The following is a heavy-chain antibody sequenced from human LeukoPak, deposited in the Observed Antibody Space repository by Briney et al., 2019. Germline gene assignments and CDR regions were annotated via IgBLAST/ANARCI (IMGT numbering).Heavy chain of an antibody. CDR2: ISGDGGRT. Sequence: GGSLRLSCAASGLTFDDYAMHWVRQAPGKGLEGVSLISGDGGRTYYADSVKGRFTISRDNSKNSLYLQMNSLRTEDPALYYCAKLVRRGVMWGYYFDYWGQGTLVTVSS. V-gene: IGHV3-43*02. CDR1: GLTFDDYA. CDR3: AKLVRRGVMWGYYFDY. D-gene: IGHD3-10*01. J-gene: IGHJ4*02.